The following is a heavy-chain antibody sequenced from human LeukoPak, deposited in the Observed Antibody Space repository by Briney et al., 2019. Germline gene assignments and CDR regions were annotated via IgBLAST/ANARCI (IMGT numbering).Heavy chain of an antibody. D-gene: IGHD3-22*01. Sequence: PSETLSLTFTVSGGSISSYYWSWIRQPPGKGLEWIGYIYYSGSTNYNPSLKSRVTISVDTSKNQFSLKLSSVTAADTAVYYCARRGYYSDFDYWGQGTLVTVSS. V-gene: IGHV4-59*01. CDR2: IYYSGST. CDR3: ARRGYYSDFDY. J-gene: IGHJ4*02. CDR1: GGSISSYY.